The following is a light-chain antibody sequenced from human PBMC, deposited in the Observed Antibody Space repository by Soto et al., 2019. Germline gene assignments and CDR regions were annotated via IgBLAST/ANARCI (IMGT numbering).Light chain of an antibody. V-gene: IGKV3-11*01. CDR2: LAS. Sequence: EIVLTQSPATLSSFPGDRVTLSCRASQAVNTRLAWYQHKPGQAPRLLIYLASNRAAGVPARFSGSGSGTDFTLTISDVEPEDFAVYYFHQSQSGPRTFGQKTKVDIK. CDR1: QAVNTR. CDR3: HQSQSGPRT. J-gene: IGKJ1*01.